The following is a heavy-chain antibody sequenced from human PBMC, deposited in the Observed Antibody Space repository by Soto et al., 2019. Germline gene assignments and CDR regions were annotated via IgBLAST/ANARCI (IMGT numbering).Heavy chain of an antibody. Sequence: GGSLRLSCAASGFKFSNYAMSWVRQAPGKGLEWVSLISATGGGTYYADSVKGRFTISRDNSHNTLYLQVHSLTAEDTAAYYCAKDRRAGGNSAFYFDFWGQGAQVTVSS. CDR1: GFKFSNYA. CDR3: AKDRRAGGNSAFYFDF. V-gene: IGHV3-23*01. J-gene: IGHJ4*02. CDR2: ISATGGGT. D-gene: IGHD3-16*01.